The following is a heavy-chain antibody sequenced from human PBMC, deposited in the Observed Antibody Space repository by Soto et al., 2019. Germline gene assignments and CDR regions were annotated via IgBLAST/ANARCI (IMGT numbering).Heavy chain of an antibody. V-gene: IGHV3-11*06. Sequence: GGSLKLACAASGVTFSDYYMSWIRQAPGKGLEWVSYISSSSSYTNYADSVKGRFTISRDNAKNSLYLQMNSLRAEDTAVYYCARIVEDSGWYGGYYFDYWGQGTLVTVSS. CDR1: GVTFSDYY. CDR3: ARIVEDSGWYGGYYFDY. J-gene: IGHJ4*02. CDR2: ISSSSSYT. D-gene: IGHD6-19*01.